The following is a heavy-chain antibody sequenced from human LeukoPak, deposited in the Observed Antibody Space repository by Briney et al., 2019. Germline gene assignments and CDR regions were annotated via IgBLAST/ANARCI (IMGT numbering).Heavy chain of an antibody. Sequence: PGGTLRLSCAASGFTFSSYWMTWVREAPGKGLEWVANIKQDGSEKSYVNSVKGRFTISRDNAKNSLYLQMNSLRAEDTAVYYCARGTAVALSPFDYWGQGTLVTVSS. D-gene: IGHD5-18*01. J-gene: IGHJ4*02. CDR2: IKQDGSEK. CDR1: GFTFSSYW. V-gene: IGHV3-7*04. CDR3: ARGTAVALSPFDY.